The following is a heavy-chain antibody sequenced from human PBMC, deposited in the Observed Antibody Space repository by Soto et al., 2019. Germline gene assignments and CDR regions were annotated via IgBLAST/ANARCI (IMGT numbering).Heavy chain of an antibody. V-gene: IGHV1-18*04. CDR1: GYTFTSYG. Sequence: QVQLVQSGAEVKKPGASVKVSCKASGYTFTSYGISWVRQAPGQGLEWMGWISAYNGNTNYAQKFQGRVTITADKSTRTAYMELSSLRSEDTAVYYCARGRVIAAAGTYFDYWGQGTLVTVSS. J-gene: IGHJ4*02. D-gene: IGHD6-13*01. CDR2: ISAYNGNT. CDR3: ARGRVIAAAGTYFDY.